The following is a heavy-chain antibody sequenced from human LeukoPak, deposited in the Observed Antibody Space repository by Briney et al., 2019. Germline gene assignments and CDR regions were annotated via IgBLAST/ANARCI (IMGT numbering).Heavy chain of an antibody. J-gene: IGHJ6*03. CDR2: INPNSGGT. V-gene: IGHV1-2*02. CDR1: GYTFTGYY. Sequence: ASVKVSCKASGYTFTGYYMHWVRQAPGQGLEWMGWINPNSGGTNYAQKFQGRVTMTRDTSISTAYMELSRLRSDDTAVYYCAKAAAGSQHSYYYYYYLDVWGTGTTVTISS. CDR3: AKAAAGSQHSYYYYYYLDV. D-gene: IGHD6-13*01.